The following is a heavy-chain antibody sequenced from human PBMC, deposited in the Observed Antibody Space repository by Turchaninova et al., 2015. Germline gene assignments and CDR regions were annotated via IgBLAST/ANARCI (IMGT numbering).Heavy chain of an antibody. CDR2: IKHGGST. CDR1: GGSFSVNY. CDR3: AVVVSATRYPGYFDY. D-gene: IGHD2-15*01. J-gene: IGHJ4*02. V-gene: IGHV4-34*02. Sequence: QVQLQQWGAGLLKPSETLSLHRAVYGGSFSVNYWSWIRQPPGEGVQWIGEIKHGGSTKYNPSLKNRVTISVDTSKNQFSLKVNSVTAADTAVYYCAVVVSATRYPGYFDYWGQGALVTVSS.